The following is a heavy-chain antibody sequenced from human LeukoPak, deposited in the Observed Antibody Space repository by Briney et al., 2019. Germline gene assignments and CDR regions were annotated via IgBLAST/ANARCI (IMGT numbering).Heavy chain of an antibody. Sequence: GGSLRLSCAASGFTFSSYSMNWVRQAPGKGLEWVPSISSSSSYIYYADSVKGRFTISRDNAKNSLYLQMNSLRAEDTAVYYCARDGYAGYSYGYPSSWGQGTLVTVSS. CDR1: GFTFSSYS. J-gene: IGHJ5*02. CDR3: ARDGYAGYSYGYPSS. CDR2: ISSSSSYI. D-gene: IGHD5-18*01. V-gene: IGHV3-21*01.